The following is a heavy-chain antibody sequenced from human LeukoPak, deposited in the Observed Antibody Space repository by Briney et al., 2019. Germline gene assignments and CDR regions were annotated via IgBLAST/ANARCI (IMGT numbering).Heavy chain of an antibody. Sequence: ASVKVSCKASGYTFTSYGISWVRQAPGQGLEWMGWISAYNGNTNYAQKLQGRVTMTTDTSTSTAYMELRSLRSDATAVYYCARYSLMVYAIDPHDYWGHGTLVTVSS. J-gene: IGHJ4*01. D-gene: IGHD2-8*01. CDR3: ARYSLMVYAIDPHDY. CDR2: ISAYNGNT. CDR1: GYTFTSYG. V-gene: IGHV1-18*01.